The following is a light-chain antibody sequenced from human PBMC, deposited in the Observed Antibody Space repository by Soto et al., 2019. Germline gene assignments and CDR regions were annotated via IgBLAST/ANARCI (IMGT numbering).Light chain of an antibody. Sequence: DIQMTQSPSPLSGSVGDRVTITCRASQTISSWLAWYQQKPGKAPKLLIYKASTLKSGVPSRFSVSGSWTEFTLTISSLQPDDFATYYCQHYNSYSEAFGKGTKLERK. CDR1: QTISSW. CDR3: QHYNSYSEA. J-gene: IGKJ1*01. V-gene: IGKV1-5*03. CDR2: KAS.